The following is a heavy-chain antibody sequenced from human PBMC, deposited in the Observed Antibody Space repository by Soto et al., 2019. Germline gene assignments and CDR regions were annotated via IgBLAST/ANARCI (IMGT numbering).Heavy chain of an antibody. CDR3: VRGGGRDSRSMYYYNGMDV. V-gene: IGHV4-30-4*01. Sequence: QVQLQESGPGLVQPSQTLSLTCSVSGGSFDSGDYYWHWIRQPPGKFLEYIGYVYYTGSTYYNPSLKSRITMSVDMSKNQVSLKLTSVTAADTAVYYCVRGGGRDSRSMYYYNGMDVWGQGTTVTVSS. CDR2: VYYTGST. D-gene: IGHD1-26*01. J-gene: IGHJ6*02. CDR1: GGSFDSGDYY.